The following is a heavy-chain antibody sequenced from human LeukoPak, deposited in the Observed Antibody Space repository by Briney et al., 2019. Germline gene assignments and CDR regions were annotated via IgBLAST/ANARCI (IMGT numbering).Heavy chain of an antibody. V-gene: IGHV1-46*01. CDR1: GYTFTGYF. Sequence: ASVKVSCKASGYTFTGYFMHWVRQAPGQGLEWMGIINPSGGSTSYAQKFQGRVTMTRDMSTSTVYMELSSLRSEDTAVYYCARGGRFLDRVPNWFDPWGQGTLVTVSS. D-gene: IGHD3-3*01. J-gene: IGHJ5*02. CDR3: ARGGRFLDRVPNWFDP. CDR2: INPSGGST.